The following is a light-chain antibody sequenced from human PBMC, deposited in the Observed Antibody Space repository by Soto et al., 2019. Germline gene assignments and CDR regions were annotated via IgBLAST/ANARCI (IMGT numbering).Light chain of an antibody. CDR2: EVV. CDR1: SNDVGNGYDS. CDR3: CSLTTSHTDV. Sequence: QSALTQPASVSGSPGQSITISCTGTSNDVGNGYDSVSWYQHHPGKAPKLIIYEVVNRPSGVSNRYSGSKSGNSASLTISGLQADDEADYYCCSLTTSHTDVFGSGTKVTVL. V-gene: IGLV2-14*01. J-gene: IGLJ1*01.